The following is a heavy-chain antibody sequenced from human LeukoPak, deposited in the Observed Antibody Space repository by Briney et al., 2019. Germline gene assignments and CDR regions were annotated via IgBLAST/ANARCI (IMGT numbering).Heavy chain of an antibody. V-gene: IGHV4-59*01. Sequence: SETLSLTCTVSGGSISSYYWSWIRQPPGKGLEWIGYIYYSGSTNYNPSLNSRVTISRDTSKNHFSLELSSVTAADTAVYFCARGRVSSSSWSSTYYYYFYMDVWGKGTTVTVSS. CDR2: IYYSGST. CDR1: GGSISSYY. D-gene: IGHD6-13*01. J-gene: IGHJ6*03. CDR3: ARGRVSSSSWSSTYYYYFYMDV.